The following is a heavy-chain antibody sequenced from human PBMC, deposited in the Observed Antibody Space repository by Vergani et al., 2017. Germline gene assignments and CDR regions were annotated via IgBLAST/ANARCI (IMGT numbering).Heavy chain of an antibody. CDR2: IYSGGST. CDR1: GFTVSSNY. J-gene: IGHJ3*02. V-gene: IGHV3-53*01. CDR3: ARVSPHDAFDI. Sequence: VQLVESGGGVVQPGGSLRLSCAASGFTVSSNYMSWVRQAPGKGLEWVSVIYSGGSTYYADSVKGRFTISRDNSKNTLYLQMNSLRAEDTAVYYCARVSPHDAFDIWGQGTMVTVSS.